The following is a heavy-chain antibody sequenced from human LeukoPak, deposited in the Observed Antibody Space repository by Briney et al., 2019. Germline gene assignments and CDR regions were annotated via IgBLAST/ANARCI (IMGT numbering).Heavy chain of an antibody. V-gene: IGHV4-39*01. D-gene: IGHD3-10*01. Sequence: SETLSLTCTVSGGSVSSTTYYWSWIRQPPGKGLEWIASINYSGSTYYNPSLKSRVTIPVDTSENQFSLKLSSVTAADTAVYYCARYVVYGSGKYYFDYWGQGTLVTVSS. CDR1: GGSVSSTTYY. CDR3: ARYVVYGSGKYYFDY. CDR2: INYSGST. J-gene: IGHJ4*02.